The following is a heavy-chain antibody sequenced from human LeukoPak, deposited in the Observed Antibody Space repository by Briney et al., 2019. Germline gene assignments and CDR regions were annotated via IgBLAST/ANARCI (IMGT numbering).Heavy chain of an antibody. J-gene: IGHJ4*02. CDR2: ISAYNGDT. Sequence: ASVKVSCTASGYTINIYGISWARQAPGQGLEWMGWISAYNGDTHYAQRFQGRVTLTIDTSTSTAYMELRNLRSDDTAMYYCTRDPSNSSGWYIYFDYWGQGTLVTVSS. D-gene: IGHD6-19*01. CDR3: TRDPSNSSGWYIYFDY. CDR1: GYTINIYG. V-gene: IGHV1-18*01.